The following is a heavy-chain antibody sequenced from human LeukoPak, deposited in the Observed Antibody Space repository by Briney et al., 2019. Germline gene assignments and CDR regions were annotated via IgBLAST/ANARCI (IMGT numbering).Heavy chain of an antibody. V-gene: IGHV3-74*01. CDR1: VVTFSSYW. CDR3: ARGIGYTYGLGY. Sequence: GGSLRLSCAASVVTFSSYWMHWAPHAPGKGLVCVSRINSDGGSTSYADSVKGSFAISRDNAKNTLYLQMNSLRAEDTAVYYCARGIGYTYGLGYWGQGTLVTVSS. D-gene: IGHD5-18*01. J-gene: IGHJ4*02. CDR2: INSDGGST.